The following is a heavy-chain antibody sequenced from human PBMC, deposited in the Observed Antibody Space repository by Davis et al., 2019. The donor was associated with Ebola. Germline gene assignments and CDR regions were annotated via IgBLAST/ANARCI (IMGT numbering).Heavy chain of an antibody. D-gene: IGHD3-22*01. CDR2: INPNSGGT. Sequence: ASVTVSCKASGYTFTGYYMHWVRQAPGQGLEWMGRINPNSGGTNYAQKFQGRVTITADESTSTAYMELSSLRSEDTAVYYCARDRGPYYYDSSGYYGDFDYWGQGTLVTVSS. CDR1: GYTFTGYY. CDR3: ARDRGPYYYDSSGYYGDFDY. J-gene: IGHJ4*02. V-gene: IGHV1-2*06.